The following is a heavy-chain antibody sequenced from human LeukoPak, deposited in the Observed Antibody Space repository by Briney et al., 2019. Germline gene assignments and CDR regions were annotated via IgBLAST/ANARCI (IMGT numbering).Heavy chain of an antibody. Sequence: PGGSLRLSCAASGFTFSSYSMNWVRLAPGKGLEWVSFISSSSSYIYYADSVKGRFTISRDNAKNSLYLQMNSLRAEDTAVYYCARAGTVVVGGYGMDVWGQGTTVTVSS. CDR2: ISSSSSYI. CDR3: ARAGTVVVGGYGMDV. V-gene: IGHV3-21*01. D-gene: IGHD6-13*01. CDR1: GFTFSSYS. J-gene: IGHJ6*02.